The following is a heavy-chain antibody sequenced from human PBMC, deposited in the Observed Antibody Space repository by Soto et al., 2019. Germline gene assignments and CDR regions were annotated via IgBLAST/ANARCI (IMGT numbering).Heavy chain of an antibody. V-gene: IGHV4-31*03. CDR1: GGSVSSGGYY. CDR3: ARRALPQCINGVCYKDGFWDY. D-gene: IGHD2-8*01. Sequence: QVQLQESGPGLVKPSQTLSLTCTVSGGSVSSGGYYWSWIRQHPGTGLEWIGYIYHSGTTYFNPSLKSRASISLDTSKNEFSLKLTSVTAADTAVYYCARRALPQCINGVCYKDGFWDYWGQGALVTVSS. J-gene: IGHJ4*02. CDR2: IYHSGTT.